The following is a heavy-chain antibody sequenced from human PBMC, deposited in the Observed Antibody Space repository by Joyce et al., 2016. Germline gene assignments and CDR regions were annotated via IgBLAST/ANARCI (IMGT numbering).Heavy chain of an antibody. D-gene: IGHD6-13*01. V-gene: IGHV3-23*01. J-gene: IGHJ5*02. Sequence: EVQLMESGGGLVQPGGSLRLSCAAAGFTFSSYAMSWVRQAPGKGLEWVAVISGSSGSTHYADSGKGRFTVSRDNSKNTLHLQLNSLRVGDSAVYYCARDRQYSSSWDSWGQGTLVTVSS. CDR1: GFTFSSYA. CDR3: ARDRQYSSSWDS. CDR2: ISGSSGST.